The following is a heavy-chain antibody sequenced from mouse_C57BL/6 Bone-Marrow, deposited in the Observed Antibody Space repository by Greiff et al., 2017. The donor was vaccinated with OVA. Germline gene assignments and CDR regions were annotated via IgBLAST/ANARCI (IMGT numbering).Heavy chain of an antibody. Sequence: EVKVVESGGDLVKPGGSLKLSCAASGFTFSSYGMSWVRQTPDKRLEWVATISSGGSYTYYPDSVKGRFTISRDNAKNTLYLQMSSLKSEDTAMYYCARLGYYDQFAYWGQGTLVTVSA. J-gene: IGHJ3*01. D-gene: IGHD2-4*01. CDR1: GFTFSSYG. CDR3: ARLGYYDQFAY. CDR2: ISSGGSYT. V-gene: IGHV5-6*01.